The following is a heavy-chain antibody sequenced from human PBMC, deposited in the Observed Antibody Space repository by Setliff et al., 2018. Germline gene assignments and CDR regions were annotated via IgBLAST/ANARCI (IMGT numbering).Heavy chain of an antibody. J-gene: IGHJ4*02. V-gene: IGHV3-72*01. CDR2: TRNKVSGYIT. Sequence: AGGSLRLSCATSGFTLSDYSMDWVRQAPGKGLEWVGRTRNKVSGYITEYAASVKGRFTISRDDSKNSVFLQMNSLKTEDTAVYYCAGQGPIFGSGLIPGFDQWGQGTMVTVSS. CDR3: AGQGPIFGSGLIPGFDQ. D-gene: IGHD3-3*01. CDR1: GFTLSDYS.